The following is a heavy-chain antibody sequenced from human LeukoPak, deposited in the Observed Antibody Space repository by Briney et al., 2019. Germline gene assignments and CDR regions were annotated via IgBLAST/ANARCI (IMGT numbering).Heavy chain of an antibody. CDR2: IYYSGST. D-gene: IGHD3-3*01. Sequence: SETLSLTCTVSGGSISSGDYYWSWIRQPPGKGLEWSGYIYYSGSTYYNPSLKSRVTISVDTSKNQFSMKLSSVTAADTAVYYCARAAPLYYDFWSGYYRTRDYYYYMDVWGKGTTVTVSS. CDR3: ARAAPLYYDFWSGYYRTRDYYYYMDV. J-gene: IGHJ6*03. V-gene: IGHV4-30-4*08. CDR1: GGSISSGDYY.